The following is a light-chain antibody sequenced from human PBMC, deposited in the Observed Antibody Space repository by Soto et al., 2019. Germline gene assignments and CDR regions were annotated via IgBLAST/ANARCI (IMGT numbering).Light chain of an antibody. V-gene: IGKV3-20*01. J-gene: IGKJ2*01. CDR3: QHYGSSSYT. CDR1: QSVTDSS. Sequence: EVVLTQSPGTLSLSPGERANLSCRASQSVTDSSVAWYQQKPGQAPRLLISGAFNGAAGIPDRFSGSGSGTVFTLTISGLQPEDFAVYYCQHYGSSSYTFGQGTKVEIK. CDR2: GAF.